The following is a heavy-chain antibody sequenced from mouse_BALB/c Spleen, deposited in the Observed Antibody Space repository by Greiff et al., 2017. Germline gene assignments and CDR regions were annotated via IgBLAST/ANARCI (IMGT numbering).Heavy chain of an antibody. V-gene: IGHV1-39*01. CDR1: GYSFTGYN. Sequence: EVQGVESGPELEKPGASVKISCKASGYSFTGYNMNWVKQSNGKSLEWIGNIDPYYGGTSYNQKFKGKATLTVDKSSSTAYMQLKSLTSEDSAVYYCARGGDGSSYGLYYAMDYWGQGTSVTVSS. J-gene: IGHJ4*01. CDR3: ARGGDGSSYGLYYAMDY. CDR2: IDPYYGGT. D-gene: IGHD1-1*01.